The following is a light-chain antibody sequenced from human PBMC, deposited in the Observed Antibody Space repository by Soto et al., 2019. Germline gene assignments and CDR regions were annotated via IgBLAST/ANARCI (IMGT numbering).Light chain of an antibody. J-gene: IGKJ2*01. CDR1: QSVSSSY. CDR3: QQYGSSRGYT. V-gene: IGKV3-20*01. CDR2: GAS. Sequence: EIVLTQSPGTLSLSPGERATLSCRASQSVSSSYLAWYQQKPGQAPRLLIYGASSRATGIPDRFSGSGSGTDFTLTISRLEPEAFAVYYCQQYGSSRGYTFGQGTKLEIK.